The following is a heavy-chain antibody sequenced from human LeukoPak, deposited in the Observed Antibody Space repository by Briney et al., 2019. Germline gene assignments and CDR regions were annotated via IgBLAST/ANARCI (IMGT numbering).Heavy chain of an antibody. CDR1: RFTFNTYR. Sequence: GGSLRLSCAASRFTFNTYRMHWVPQAPGKGLVWVARVNREGTTTAYADSVKGRFIISRDNSKNTLYLQMNNLRAEDTAVYYCARDSDWILFDYWGQGTPVTVSS. CDR2: VNREGTTT. CDR3: ARDSDWILFDY. D-gene: IGHD2-2*03. V-gene: IGHV3-74*03. J-gene: IGHJ4*02.